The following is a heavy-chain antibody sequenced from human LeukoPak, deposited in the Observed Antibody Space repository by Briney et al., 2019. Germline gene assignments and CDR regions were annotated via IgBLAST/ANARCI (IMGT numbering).Heavy chain of an antibody. D-gene: IGHD4-17*01. CDR2: ISSGSSSI. CDR1: GFTFSSYE. J-gene: IGHJ6*02. Sequence: GGSLRLSCAASGFTFSSYEMNWVRQAPGKGLEWVSYISSGSSSIFYADSVKGRFTISRDNSKNSLYLQMNSLRVEDTAVYYCAREGAVTTKGRYYYYGMDVWGQGTTVTVSS. CDR3: AREGAVTTKGRYYYYGMDV. V-gene: IGHV3-48*03.